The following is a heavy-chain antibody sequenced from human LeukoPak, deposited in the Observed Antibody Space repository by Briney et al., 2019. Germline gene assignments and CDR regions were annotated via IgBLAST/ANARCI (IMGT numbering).Heavy chain of an antibody. CDR3: AKDRGYEVVFDP. CDR1: GINFNTYA. Sequence: AGSLRLSCAASGINFNTYAMHWVRQAPGKGLEWVSLISGDGDRTSYADSVKGRFTISRDNDKNSLYLQMNSLRIEDTALYYCAKDRGYEVVFDPWGQGTLVAVSS. CDR2: ISGDGDRT. D-gene: IGHD5-12*01. V-gene: IGHV3-43*02. J-gene: IGHJ5*02.